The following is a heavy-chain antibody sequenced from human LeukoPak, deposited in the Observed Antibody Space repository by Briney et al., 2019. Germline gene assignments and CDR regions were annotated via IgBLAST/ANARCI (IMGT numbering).Heavy chain of an antibody. J-gene: IGHJ6*02. Sequence: SETLSLTCTVSGGSISSSSYYWGWIRQPPGKGLEWIAYIYYSGNTYYNPALQNRITISLDTSKNQVSLKLTAADTAVYYCVRDKWVRAGSSWLHYGMDVWGQGTTVTVSS. D-gene: IGHD6-13*01. CDR2: IYYSGNT. CDR3: VRDKWVRAGSSWLHYGMDV. CDR1: GGSISSSSYY. V-gene: IGHV4-30-4*08.